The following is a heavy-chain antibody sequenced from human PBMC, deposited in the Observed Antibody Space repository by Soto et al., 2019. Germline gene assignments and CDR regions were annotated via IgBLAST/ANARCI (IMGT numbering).Heavy chain of an antibody. CDR2: IYHTGSS. J-gene: IGHJ5*02. V-gene: IGHV4-59*02. CDR3: ARESAGSGKNKWFDP. Sequence: SETLSLTCSVSGASVSAYYWSWVRQPPGEGLEWIGYIYHTGSSIYNDSLTSRVTMSMDTSKNQLSLTLNSVTAADTAVYYCARESAGSGKNKWFDPWGQGTLVTVSS. D-gene: IGHD3-10*01. CDR1: GASVSAYY.